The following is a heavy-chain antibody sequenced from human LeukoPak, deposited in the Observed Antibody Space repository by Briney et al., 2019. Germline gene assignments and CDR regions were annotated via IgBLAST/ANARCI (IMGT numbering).Heavy chain of an antibody. CDR1: GFTFSSYG. V-gene: IGHV3-30*18. CDR3: AKDGESTGAADV. D-gene: IGHD4-17*01. Sequence: PGRSLRLSCAASGFTFSSYGMHWVRQAPGKGLEWVAVIPYDGSNKYYADSVKGRFTISRDNSKNTLYLQMNSLRAEDTAVYYCAKDGESTGAADVWGKGTTVTVSS. CDR2: IPYDGSNK. J-gene: IGHJ6*04.